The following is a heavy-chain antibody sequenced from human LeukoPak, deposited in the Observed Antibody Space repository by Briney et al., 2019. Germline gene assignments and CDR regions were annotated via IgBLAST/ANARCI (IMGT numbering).Heavy chain of an antibody. CDR2: INPSGGST. V-gene: IGHV1-46*01. J-gene: IGHJ4*02. Sequence: GASVKVSFKASGYSFTNYYMHWVRQAPGQGLEWMTMINPSGGSTTYAQNFQDRVTVTRDMSTSTVYMELSSLTSEDTAVYYCARTRGYYFDYWGQGTLVTVSS. CDR1: GYSFTNYY. CDR3: ARTRGYYFDY.